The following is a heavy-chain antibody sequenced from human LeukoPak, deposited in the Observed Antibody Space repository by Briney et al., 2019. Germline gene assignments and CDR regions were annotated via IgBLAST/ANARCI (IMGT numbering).Heavy chain of an antibody. Sequence: GGSLRLSCSASGFTFNIYAMHWVRQAPGTELEYVSAISTDGRGTYYADSVKGRFTISRDNSKNALYLQMSSLRPEDTAIYYCVRYSNSCYDPWGQGTLVTVSS. CDR1: GFTFNIYA. J-gene: IGHJ5*02. D-gene: IGHD5-12*01. V-gene: IGHV3-64D*06. CDR2: ISTDGRGT. CDR3: VRYSNSCYDP.